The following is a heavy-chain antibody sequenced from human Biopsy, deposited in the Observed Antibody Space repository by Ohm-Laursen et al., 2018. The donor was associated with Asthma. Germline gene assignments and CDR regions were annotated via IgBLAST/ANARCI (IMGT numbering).Heavy chain of an antibody. CDR1: GGSIISSSW. J-gene: IGHJ6*02. CDR2: IYHSGPT. CDR3: AKIYDRLVLYGMDV. D-gene: IGHD6-19*01. Sequence: PGTLSLTCTVSGGSIISSSWWSWVRQTPGKGLEWIGEIYHSGPTNYNPSLKSRVTISADKSKNQFSLKLTSVTAADTAVYYCAKIYDRLVLYGMDVWGQGTTVTVSS. V-gene: IGHV4-4*03.